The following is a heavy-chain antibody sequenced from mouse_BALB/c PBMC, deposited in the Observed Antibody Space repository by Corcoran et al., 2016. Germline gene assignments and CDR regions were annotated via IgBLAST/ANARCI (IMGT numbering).Heavy chain of an antibody. J-gene: IGHJ4*01. CDR3: TRWGWFLDAMDY. CDR1: GYAFTDYE. Sequence: QVQLQQSGAELVRPGASVKLSCKALGYAFTDYEMHWVKQAPVHAPEGIGAIHPGSGGTAYKQKFKGKATLTADKSTSTAYMELSSLSSEDSAVYYCTRWGWFLDAMDYWGQGSSVAVSS. V-gene: IGHV1-15*01. CDR2: IHPGSGGT. D-gene: IGHD2-3*01.